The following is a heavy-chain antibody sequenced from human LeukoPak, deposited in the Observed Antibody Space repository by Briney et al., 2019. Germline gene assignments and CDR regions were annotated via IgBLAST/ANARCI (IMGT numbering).Heavy chain of an antibody. D-gene: IGHD2-15*01. CDR3: AKDYSDSRVADVFFEY. CDR1: GLPFSVYA. J-gene: IGHJ4*02. V-gene: IGHV3-23*01. CDR2: ISSGFTP. Sequence: SGGSLSLSCAASGLPFSVYAMRWLPHAPGEGREWVSTISSGFTPHYPDPEKARFTISRDNSKNMFHLQLNSLSAEDTGVYYCAKDYSDSRVADVFFEYWGQGTPVTVSS.